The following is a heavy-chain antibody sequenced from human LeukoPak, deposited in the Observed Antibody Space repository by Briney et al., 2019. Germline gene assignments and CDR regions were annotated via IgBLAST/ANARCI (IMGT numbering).Heavy chain of an antibody. CDR2: ISGYNGNT. CDR3: ARGYMGTTSYFDY. J-gene: IGHJ4*02. CDR1: GYTFTNYG. Sequence: ASVKVSCKASGYTFTNYGISWVRQAPGQGLECMGWISGYNGNTNYAQKLQGRVTVTTDTSTSTAYMELRSLRSDDTAVYYCARGYMGTTSYFDYWGQGTLVTVSS. V-gene: IGHV1-18*01. D-gene: IGHD1-26*01.